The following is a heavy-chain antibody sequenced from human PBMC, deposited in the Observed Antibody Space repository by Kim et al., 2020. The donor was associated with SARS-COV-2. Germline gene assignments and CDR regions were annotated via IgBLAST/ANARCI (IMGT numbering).Heavy chain of an antibody. CDR1: GFTFSNAW. CDR3: TTVTHFGVVTDYYGMDV. D-gene: IGHD3-3*01. Sequence: GGSLRLSCAASGFTFSNAWMSWVRQAPGKGLEWVGRIKSKTDGGTTDYAAPVKGRFTISRDDSKNTLYLQMNSLKTEDTAVYYCTTVTHFGVVTDYYGMDVWGQGTTVTVSS. J-gene: IGHJ6*02. V-gene: IGHV3-15*01. CDR2: IKSKTDGGTT.